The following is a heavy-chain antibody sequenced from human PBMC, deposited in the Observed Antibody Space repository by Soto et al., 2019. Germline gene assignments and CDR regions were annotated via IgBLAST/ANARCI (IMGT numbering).Heavy chain of an antibody. D-gene: IGHD3-16*01. CDR2: IKSKKDGGTT. V-gene: IGHV3-15*01. CDR1: GFTFSNAW. CDR3: TSVVQLWYFDY. Sequence: GGSLRLSCAASGFTFSNAWMSWVRQAPGKGLEWVGRIKSKKDGGTTDYAAPVISRFTISRDDSKNTLYLQMNSLKTEDKAVYYCTSVVQLWYFDYWGQGTLVTVSS. J-gene: IGHJ4*02.